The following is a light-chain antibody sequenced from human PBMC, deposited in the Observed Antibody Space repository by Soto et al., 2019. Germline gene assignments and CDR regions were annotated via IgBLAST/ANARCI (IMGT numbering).Light chain of an antibody. CDR2: GAS. V-gene: IGKV3-20*01. CDR3: QDYGASSWT. CDR1: QSVSSSY. Sequence: EIVLTQSPGTLSLSPGERTTLSCRASQSVSSSYLAWYQHKPGQAPRLLIYGASNRATGIPDRFSGSGSGTDCTLTISRLEPEDFAVYYCQDYGASSWTFGQGTKVE. J-gene: IGKJ1*01.